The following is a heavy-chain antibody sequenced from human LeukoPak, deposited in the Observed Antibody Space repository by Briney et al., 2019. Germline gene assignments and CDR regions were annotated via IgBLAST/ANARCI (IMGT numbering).Heavy chain of an antibody. CDR3: ARGDSSGWYLLDF. V-gene: IGHV3-74*01. Sequence: GGSLRLSCAASGFTFSSRWMHWVRQAPGEGLVWVSRVNSDGRSINYADFVKGRFAISRDNAKNTVYQQMNSLGTEDTAVYYCARGDSSGWYLLDFWGQGVMVTVSS. CDR1: GFTFSSRW. D-gene: IGHD6-19*01. J-gene: IGHJ4*02. CDR2: VNSDGRSI.